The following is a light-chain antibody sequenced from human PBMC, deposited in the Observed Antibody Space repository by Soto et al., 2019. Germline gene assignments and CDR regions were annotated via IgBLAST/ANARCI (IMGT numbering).Light chain of an antibody. CDR3: QQYYSTPYT. CDR1: QSVLYSSNNKNY. V-gene: IGKV4-1*01. Sequence: DIVMTQSPDSLAVSLGERATINCKSSQSVLYSSNNKNYLAWYQQKPGQLPKLLIYWASTRESGVPDRFSGSGSGTDFTLNISSLQAEDVAVYYCQQYYSTPYTFGQGPSWRSN. J-gene: IGKJ2*01. CDR2: WAS.